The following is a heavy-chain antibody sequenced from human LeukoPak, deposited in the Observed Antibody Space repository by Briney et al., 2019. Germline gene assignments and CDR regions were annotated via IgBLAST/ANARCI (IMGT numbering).Heavy chain of an antibody. J-gene: IGHJ4*02. V-gene: IGHV3-23*01. CDR2: IIAGGDKT. D-gene: IGHD6-19*01. CDR1: GFTSSSYD. Sequence: PGGSLRLSCAASGFTSSSYDMAWVLQAPVKVLEWVSAIIAGGDKTEYADSVKGRFTISRDNSKNTVSLQMNSLRAEDTAIYYCAKSLSGSGWILDSWGQGTLVTVSS. CDR3: AKSLSGSGWILDS.